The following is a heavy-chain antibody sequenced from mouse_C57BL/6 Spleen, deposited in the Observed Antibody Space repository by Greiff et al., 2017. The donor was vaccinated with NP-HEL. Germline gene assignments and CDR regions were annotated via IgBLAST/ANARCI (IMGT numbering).Heavy chain of an antibody. V-gene: IGHV5-4*01. CDR3: ARVHFYYGSSYDYFDY. CDR1: GFTFSSYA. J-gene: IGHJ2*01. Sequence: EVQVVESGGGLVKPGGSLKLSCAASGFTFSSYAMSWVRQTPEKRLEWVATISDGGSYTYYPDNVKGRFTISRDNAKNNLYLQMSQLKSEDTAMYYCARVHFYYGSSYDYFDYWGQGTTLTVSS. D-gene: IGHD1-1*01. CDR2: ISDGGSYT.